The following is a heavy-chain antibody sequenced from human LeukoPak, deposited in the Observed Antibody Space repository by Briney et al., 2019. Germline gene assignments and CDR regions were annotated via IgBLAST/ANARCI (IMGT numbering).Heavy chain of an antibody. CDR1: GGTFSSYA. J-gene: IGHJ5*02. D-gene: IGHD3-10*01. Sequence: ASVKVSCKASGGTFSSYAISWVRQAPGQGLEWMGGIIPIFGTANYAQKFQGRVTITADKSTSTAYMELSSLRSDDTAVYYCANTYALGNYYKGGFDPWGQGTLVTVSS. V-gene: IGHV1-69*06. CDR2: IIPIFGTA. CDR3: ANTYALGNYYKGGFDP.